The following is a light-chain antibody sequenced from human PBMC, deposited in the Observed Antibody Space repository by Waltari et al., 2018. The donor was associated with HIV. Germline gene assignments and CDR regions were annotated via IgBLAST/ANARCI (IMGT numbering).Light chain of an antibody. Sequence: QSVLTQPPSASGTPGQRVTISCSGSSSNIGSTYVYWYQQLTGTAPKLLIYRNNQRPSGVPDRFSGSKSGTSASLAISGLRSEDEADYYCAAWDDSLSGLVVFSGGTKLTVL. CDR3: AAWDDSLSGLVV. CDR1: SSNIGSTY. V-gene: IGLV1-47*01. CDR2: RNN. J-gene: IGLJ2*01.